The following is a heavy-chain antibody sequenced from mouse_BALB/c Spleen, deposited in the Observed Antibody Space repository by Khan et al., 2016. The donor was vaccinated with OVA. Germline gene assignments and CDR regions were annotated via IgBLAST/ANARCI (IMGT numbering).Heavy chain of an antibody. V-gene: IGHV1S81*02. CDR2: TNPTDGRT. J-gene: IGHJ2*01. Sequence: QVQLKQSGADLVKPGASVKMSCKASGYTFTSYWMHWVQQRLGQGLEWFAETNPTDGRTYYHEKFKSKATMTVDNSSNTAYILLSGPTFEDSAVYYCARIKKIVATDFDYWGQGTTLTVPS. CDR3: ARIKKIVATDFDY. CDR1: GYTFTSYW. D-gene: IGHD1-1*01.